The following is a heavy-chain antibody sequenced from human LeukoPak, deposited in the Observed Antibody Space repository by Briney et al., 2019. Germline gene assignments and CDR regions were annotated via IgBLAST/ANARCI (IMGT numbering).Heavy chain of an antibody. CDR1: GFTFSNYW. D-gene: IGHD1-26*01. CDR3: ARDKKSGKSSEIDY. J-gene: IGHJ4*02. Sequence: GGSLRLSCVASGFTFSNYWLHWVRQAPGKGLVWVSRINRDGSTTKYADSVKGRFTVSRDNAKNTLNLQMNSLRAEDTAVYYCARDKKSGKSSEIDYWGQGTLVTVSS. CDR2: INRDGSTT. V-gene: IGHV3-74*03.